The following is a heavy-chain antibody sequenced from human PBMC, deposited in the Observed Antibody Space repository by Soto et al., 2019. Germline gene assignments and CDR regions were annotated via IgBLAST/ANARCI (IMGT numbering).Heavy chain of an antibody. CDR2: ISGSGGST. D-gene: IGHD2-15*01. V-gene: IGHV3-23*01. Sequence: EVQLLESGGGLVQPGGSLRLSCAASGFTFSSYAMSWVRQAPGKGLEWVSAISGSGGSTYYADSVRGRFTISRDNSKNTLYLQMNSLRAEDAAVYYCSKVGHSTPFDYWGQGTLVTVSS. J-gene: IGHJ4*02. CDR1: GFTFSSYA. CDR3: SKVGHSTPFDY.